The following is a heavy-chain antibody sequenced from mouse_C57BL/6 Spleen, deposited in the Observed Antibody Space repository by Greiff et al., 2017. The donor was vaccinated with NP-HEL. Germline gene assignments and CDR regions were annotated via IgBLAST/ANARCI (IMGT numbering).Heavy chain of an antibody. CDR2: IYPSDSET. Sequence: QVQLQQPGAELVRPGSSVTLSCKASGYTFTSYWMDWVKQRPGQGLEWIGNIYPSDSETHYNQKFKDKATLTVDKSSSTAYMQRSSLTSEDSAVYYCAREELTGGFAYWGQGTLVTVSA. V-gene: IGHV1-61*01. J-gene: IGHJ3*01. CDR1: GYTFTSYW. D-gene: IGHD4-1*01. CDR3: AREELTGGFAY.